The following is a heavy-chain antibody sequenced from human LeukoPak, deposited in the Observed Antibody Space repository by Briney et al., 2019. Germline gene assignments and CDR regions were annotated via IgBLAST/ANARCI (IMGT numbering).Heavy chain of an antibody. CDR3: ARQGGGIDY. V-gene: IGHV4-39*01. Sequence: SETLSLTCTVSGGSISSTSYYWGWIRQPPGKGLEWIGSIYYSESISYNPSPKSRVTISVDTSKNQFSLKLSSVTAADTAVYYCARQGGGIDYWGQGTLVTVSS. CDR1: GGSISSTSYY. D-gene: IGHD3-16*01. J-gene: IGHJ4*02. CDR2: IYYSESI.